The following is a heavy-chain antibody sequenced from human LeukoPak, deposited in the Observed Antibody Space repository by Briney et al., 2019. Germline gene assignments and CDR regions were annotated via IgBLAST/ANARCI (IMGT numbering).Heavy chain of an antibody. V-gene: IGHV4-59*08. CDR1: GGSISSSY. CDR2: IHYSGST. CDR3: ARLGAYKPPRLTYSYHPLDV. Sequence: SETLSLTCTISGGSISSSYWSWIRQPPGKGLEYLGYIHYSGSTDYNPSLKSRTTISIDTSKNQFSLKLTSVTAADTAMYYCARLGAYKPPRLTYSYHPLDVWGQGTTVTVSS. J-gene: IGHJ6*02. D-gene: IGHD3-16*01.